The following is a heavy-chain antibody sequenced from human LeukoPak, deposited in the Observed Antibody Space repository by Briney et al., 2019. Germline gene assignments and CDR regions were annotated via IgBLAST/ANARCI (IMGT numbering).Heavy chain of an antibody. Sequence: SQTLSLTCAISGDSVSSNSAAWNWIRQSPSRGLEWLGRTYYRSKWYNDYAVSVKSRITINPDTSKNQFSLQLNSVTPEDTAVYYCARVVRIAVAGTLIFDYWGQGTLATVSS. J-gene: IGHJ4*02. CDR1: GDSVSSNSAA. V-gene: IGHV6-1*01. D-gene: IGHD6-19*01. CDR2: TYYRSKWYN. CDR3: ARVVRIAVAGTLIFDY.